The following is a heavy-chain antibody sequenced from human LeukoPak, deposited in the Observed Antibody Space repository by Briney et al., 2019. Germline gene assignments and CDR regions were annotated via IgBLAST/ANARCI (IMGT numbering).Heavy chain of an antibody. CDR3: ARDGYSSGWLLYMDV. CDR2: IYSGGST. J-gene: IGHJ6*03. V-gene: IGHV3-53*01. D-gene: IGHD6-19*01. CDR1: GFTLSSNY. Sequence: GGSLRLSCAASGFTLSSNYMSWVRQAPGKGLEWVSVIYSGGSTYYADSVKGRFTISRDNSKNTLYLQMNSLRAEDTAVYYCARDGYSSGWLLYMDVWGKGTTVTVSS.